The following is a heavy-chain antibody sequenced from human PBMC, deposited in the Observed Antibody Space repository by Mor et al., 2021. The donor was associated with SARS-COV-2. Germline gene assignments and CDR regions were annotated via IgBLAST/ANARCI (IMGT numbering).Heavy chain of an antibody. V-gene: IGHV3-48*02. CDR3: ARNWFDP. Sequence: DSVKGRFTISRDNAKNSLYLQMNSLRDEDTAVYYCARNWFDPWGQGTLVTVSS. J-gene: IGHJ5*02.